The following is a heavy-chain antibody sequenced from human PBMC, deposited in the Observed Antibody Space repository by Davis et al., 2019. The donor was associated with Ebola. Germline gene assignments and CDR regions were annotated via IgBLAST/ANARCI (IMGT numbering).Heavy chain of an antibody. CDR2: IRSKAYGGTT. D-gene: IGHD2-21*01. J-gene: IGHJ4*02. CDR1: GFTFGDYA. V-gene: IGHV3-49*03. Sequence: GESLKISCTASGFTFGDYAMSWFRQAPGKGLEWVGFIRSKAYGGTTEYAASVKGRFTISRDDSKSIAYLQMNSLKTEDTAVYYCTRYRYGDCDYWGQGTLVTVSS. CDR3: TRYRYGDCDY.